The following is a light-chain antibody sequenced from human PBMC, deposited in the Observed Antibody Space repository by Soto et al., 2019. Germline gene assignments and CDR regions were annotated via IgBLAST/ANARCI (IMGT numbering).Light chain of an antibody. CDR3: QSYDCRLRAYV. V-gene: IGLV1-40*01. CDR1: SSNIGAGFD. CDR2: DNS. Sequence: QSVLTQPPSVSGAPGQRVTISCSGSSSNIGAGFDVHWYRQLPGTAPKLLIYDNSNRPSGVPDRFSCSKSSTSASLAITGLQAEDEAEDYCQSYDCRLRAYVFGSGTKLTVL. J-gene: IGLJ1*01.